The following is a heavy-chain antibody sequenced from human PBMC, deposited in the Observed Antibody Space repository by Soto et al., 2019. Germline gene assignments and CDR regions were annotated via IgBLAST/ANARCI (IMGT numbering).Heavy chain of an antibody. D-gene: IGHD4-17*01. CDR2: ISSSGSTI. J-gene: IGHJ3*02. V-gene: IGHV3-11*01. CDR1: GFTFGDYY. Sequence: GGSLRLSCAASGFTFGDYYMSWIRQAPGKGLEWVSYISSSGSTIYYADSVKGRFTISRDNAKNSLYLQMNSLRAEDTAVYYCARVGLAVTHAFDIWGQGTMVTVSS. CDR3: ARVGLAVTHAFDI.